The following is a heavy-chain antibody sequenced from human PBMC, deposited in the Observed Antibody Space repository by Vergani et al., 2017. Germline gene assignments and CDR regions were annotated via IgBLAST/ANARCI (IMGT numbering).Heavy chain of an antibody. Sequence: EMQLVESGGGLVQPGRSLRLSCSASGFNFNEYVMHWVRQAPGKGLEWVSGVSWNSGSLGYVDSVKGRFTISRDNDKNSLYLQMNSLRAEDAALCHCARSRTEQWLVPVGYWGQGTLVTVSS. CDR3: ARSRTEQWLVPVGY. CDR1: GFNFNEYV. D-gene: IGHD6-19*01. V-gene: IGHV3-9*01. CDR2: VSWNSGSL. J-gene: IGHJ4*02.